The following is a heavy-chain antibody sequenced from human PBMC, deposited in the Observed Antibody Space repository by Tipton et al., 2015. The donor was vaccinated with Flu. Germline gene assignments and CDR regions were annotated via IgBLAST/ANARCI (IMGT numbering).Heavy chain of an antibody. CDR2: IHFSGTS. Sequence: LRLSCSVSGDSIKRSTCHWGWIRQSPGKGLEWIGSIHFSGTSYYNSSLESRVTISEDTSKNQIYLRLTSVTAADTAVYYCARGDRGYLDDYHLWGQGTMVTVSS. CDR1: GDSIKRSTCH. J-gene: IGHJ3*01. CDR3: ARGDRGYLDDYHL. V-gene: IGHV4-39*07. D-gene: IGHD3-22*01.